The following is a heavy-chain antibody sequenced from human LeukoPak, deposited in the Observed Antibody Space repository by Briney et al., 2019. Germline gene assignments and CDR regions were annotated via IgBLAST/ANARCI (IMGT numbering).Heavy chain of an antibody. V-gene: IGHV3-21*04. D-gene: IGHD3-10*01. CDR3: AKGAGSYSYDAFDI. CDR1: GFTFSSYS. J-gene: IGHJ3*02. Sequence: GGSLRLSCAASGFTFSSYSMNWVRQAPGKGLEWVSSISSSSSYIYYADSVKGRFTISRDNAKNSLYLQMNSLRAEDTALYYCAKGAGSYSYDAFDIWGQGTMVTVSS. CDR2: ISSSSSYI.